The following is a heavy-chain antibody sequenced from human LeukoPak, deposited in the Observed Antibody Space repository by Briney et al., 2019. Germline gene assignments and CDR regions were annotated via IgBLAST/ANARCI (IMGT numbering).Heavy chain of an antibody. CDR3: ACRDLTSTWSFP. J-gene: IGHJ5*02. D-gene: IGHD6-13*01. V-gene: IGHV5-51*01. Sequence: EESLQISCQGFGSSLTSYWIGWVRQLPGKGMEWMGVIYPGDLRVRYNPSFQGQVTISVDKSINTAYLQWVSLRASDSAMYYCACRDLTSTWSFPWGQGTLVTVSS. CDR1: GSSLTSYW. CDR2: IYPGDLRV.